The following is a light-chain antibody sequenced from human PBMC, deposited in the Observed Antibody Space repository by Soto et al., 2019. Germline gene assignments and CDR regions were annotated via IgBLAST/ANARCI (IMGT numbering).Light chain of an antibody. Sequence: EIVMTQSPATLSVSPGDGATLSCRASQSVDSNLAWYKQKPGQTPRLLIYGASTRPTGIPARFSGSGSGTEFPLTIISLQSEDSAVYYCQQYNDWPLTFSGGTQVEIK. CDR1: QSVDSN. J-gene: IGKJ4*01. CDR2: GAS. V-gene: IGKV3D-15*01. CDR3: QQYNDWPLT.